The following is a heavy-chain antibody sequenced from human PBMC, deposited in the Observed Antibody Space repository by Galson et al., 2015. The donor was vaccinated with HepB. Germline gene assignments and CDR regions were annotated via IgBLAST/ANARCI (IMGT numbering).Heavy chain of an antibody. CDR3: AKGGAYYYDSSGFRYFDL. CDR1: GFTFSGYA. Sequence: SLRLSCAASGFTFSGYAMNWVREAPGKGLEWVSAISGGGGATHYVDSVKGRFTISRDNSKNTLYLQINNLRAEDTAVYYCAKGGAYYYDSSGFRYFDLWGRGTLVTVSS. V-gene: IGHV3-23*01. CDR2: ISGGGGAT. J-gene: IGHJ2*01. D-gene: IGHD3-22*01.